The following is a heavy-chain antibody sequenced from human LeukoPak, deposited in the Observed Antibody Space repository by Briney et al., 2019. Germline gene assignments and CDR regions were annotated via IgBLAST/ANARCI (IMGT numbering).Heavy chain of an antibody. J-gene: IGHJ4*02. CDR2: INPSRGST. Sequence: ASVKVSCKASGYTFTSYYMHWVRQARGQGLEWMGIINPSRGSTSYAQKFQGRVTMTRDTSTSTVYMELSSLRSEDTAVYYCARDSGKDYYGSGSRFDYWGQGTLVTVSS. CDR1: GYTFTSYY. CDR3: ARDSGKDYYGSGSRFDY. V-gene: IGHV1-46*01. D-gene: IGHD3-10*01.